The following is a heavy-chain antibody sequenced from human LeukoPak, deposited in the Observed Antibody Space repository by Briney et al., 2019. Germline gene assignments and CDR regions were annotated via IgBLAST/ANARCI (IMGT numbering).Heavy chain of an antibody. V-gene: IGHV3-15*01. Sequence: PGGSLRLSCAASGFTFSNAWMSWVRQAPGKGLQWGGRIKSKTDGGTTDYAAPVKGRFTISRDDTKNTLYLQMTSLKTEDTAVYYCPPSLTPRSSGLAIVSDYWGQGTLVTVSS. CDR1: GFTFSNAW. CDR2: IKSKTDGGTT. D-gene: IGHD6-19*01. J-gene: IGHJ4*02. CDR3: PPSLTPRSSGLAIVSDY.